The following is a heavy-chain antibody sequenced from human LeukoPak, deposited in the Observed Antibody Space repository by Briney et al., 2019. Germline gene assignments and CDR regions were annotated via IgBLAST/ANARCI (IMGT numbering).Heavy chain of an antibody. J-gene: IGHJ4*02. CDR1: GGTFISYA. CDR3: ARLQEWLAPFDY. V-gene: IGHV1-69*13. D-gene: IGHD6-19*01. Sequence: SVTVSFTASGGTFISYAISWVRQAPGQGLEWMGGIIPIFGTANYAQKFQGRVTITADESTTTAYMELSSLRSEDTAMYYCARLQEWLAPFDYWGQGTLVTVSS. CDR2: IIPIFGTA.